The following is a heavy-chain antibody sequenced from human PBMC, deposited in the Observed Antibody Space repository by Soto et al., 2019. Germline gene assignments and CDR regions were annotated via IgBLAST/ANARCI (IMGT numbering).Heavy chain of an antibody. J-gene: IGHJ6*02. V-gene: IGHV1-69*01. D-gene: IGHD6-6*01. Sequence: QVQLVQSGAEVKKPGSSVKVSCKASGGTFSSDAISWVRQAPGQGLEWMGGIIPIFGTENYAQKCQGRVTITSYESNRRASRDLSSLCAADTDVYHCPAVVSSSPSQDYYNYCGRVAWRQASTVTVSS. CDR2: IIPIFGTE. CDR3: PAVVSSSPSQDYYNYCGRVA. CDR1: GGTFSSDA.